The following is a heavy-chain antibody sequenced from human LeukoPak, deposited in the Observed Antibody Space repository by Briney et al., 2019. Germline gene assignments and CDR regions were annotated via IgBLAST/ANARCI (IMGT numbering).Heavy chain of an antibody. Sequence: SETLSLTCTVSGGPISGNYWSWLRQPAGKGLEWIGRIYGGGTTYYSPSLRSRVTMSVDTSKNQFSLRLTSLTAADAAVYYCASDVGYARHWGQGTLVTVSS. J-gene: IGHJ4*02. D-gene: IGHD5-12*01. V-gene: IGHV4-4*07. CDR3: ASDVGYARH. CDR1: GGPISGNY. CDR2: IYGGGTT.